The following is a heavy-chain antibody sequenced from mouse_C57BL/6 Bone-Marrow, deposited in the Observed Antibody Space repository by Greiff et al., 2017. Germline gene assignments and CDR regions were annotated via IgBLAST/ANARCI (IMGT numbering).Heavy chain of an antibody. D-gene: IGHD2-4*01. CDR2: IYYSGTI. CDR1: GISITTGNYR. J-gene: IGHJ3*01. CDR3: ARNDYDAWFAY. Sequence: EVKLMESGPGLVKPSQTVSLTCTVTGISITTGNYRWSWIRPFPGNKLEWIGYIYYSGTITYNPSLTSQTTITRDTSKNQFFLEMNSLTAEDTATYYCARNDYDAWFAYWGQGTLVTVSA. V-gene: IGHV3-5*02.